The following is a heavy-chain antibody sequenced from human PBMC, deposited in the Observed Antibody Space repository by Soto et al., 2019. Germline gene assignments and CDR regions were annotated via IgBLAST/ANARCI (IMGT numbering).Heavy chain of an antibody. CDR3: TTDSGMSPYSFDY. CDR1: GFTFSKAW. D-gene: IGHD1-26*01. V-gene: IGHV3-15*01. Sequence: LSLSCATSGFTFSKAWVGWVRQAPGTGLEWVGRIMSKTDGGTTDYAAPVKGRFTISRDDSKSTLYLQMNSLKTEDTAFYYCTTDSGMSPYSFDYWGQGTLVTVSS. J-gene: IGHJ4*02. CDR2: IMSKTDGGTT.